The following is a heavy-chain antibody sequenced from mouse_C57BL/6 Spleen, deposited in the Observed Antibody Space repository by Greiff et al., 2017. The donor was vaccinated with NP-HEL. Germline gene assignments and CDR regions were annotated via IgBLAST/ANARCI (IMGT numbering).Heavy chain of an antibody. CDR3: AREGDLMKAMDY. CDR2: IDPSDSYT. CDR1: GYTFTSYW. V-gene: IGHV1-50*01. J-gene: IGHJ4*01. Sequence: QVQLQQSGAELVKPGASVKLSCKASGYTFTSYWMQWVKQRPGQGLEWIGEIDPSDSYTNYNQKFKGKATLTVDTSSSTAYMQLSSLTSEDSAVYYCAREGDLMKAMDYWGQGTSVTVSS.